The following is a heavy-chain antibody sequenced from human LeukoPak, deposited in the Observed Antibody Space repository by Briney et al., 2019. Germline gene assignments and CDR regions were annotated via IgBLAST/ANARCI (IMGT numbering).Heavy chain of an antibody. CDR1: GYTFTSYY. J-gene: IGHJ4*02. V-gene: IGHV1-46*01. CDR2: INPSGGST. D-gene: IGHD6-19*01. CDR3: ERRDSSGWYLDY. Sequence: ASVKVSCKASGYTFTSYYMHWVRQAPGQGLEWMGIINPSGGSTSYAQKFQGRVTMTRDMSTSTVYMELSSLRSEDTAVYYCERRDSSGWYLDYWGQGTLVTVSS.